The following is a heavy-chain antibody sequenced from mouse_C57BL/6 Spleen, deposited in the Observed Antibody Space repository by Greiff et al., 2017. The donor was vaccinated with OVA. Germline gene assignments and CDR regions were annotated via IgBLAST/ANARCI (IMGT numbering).Heavy chain of an antibody. V-gene: IGHV2-2*01. CDR3: ARNYYGSRYFDY. D-gene: IGHD1-1*01. CDR1: GFSLTSYG. J-gene: IGHJ2*01. Sequence: QVQLQQSGPGLVQPSQSLSITCTVSGFSLTSYGVHWVRQSPGKGLAWLGVIWSGGSTDYNAAFISRLSISKDNSKSQVFFKMNSLQADDTAIYYCARNYYGSRYFDYWGQGTTLTVSS. CDR2: IWSGGST.